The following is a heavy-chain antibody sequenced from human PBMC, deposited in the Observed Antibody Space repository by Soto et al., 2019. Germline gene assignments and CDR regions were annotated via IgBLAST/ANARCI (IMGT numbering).Heavy chain of an antibody. CDR3: ADGGEWSFNFVY. CDR2: ISVSGGNT. V-gene: IGHV3-23*01. CDR1: GFTFSTYA. J-gene: IGHJ4*02. Sequence: GGSLSLSYAASGFTFSTYAMSWVRQAPGKGLEWVSGISVSGGNTYYADSVKGRFTISRDNSKNTLYLQMNNLRAEDTAVYYCADGGEWSFNFVYWGQGTQVTVSS. D-gene: IGHD3-3*01.